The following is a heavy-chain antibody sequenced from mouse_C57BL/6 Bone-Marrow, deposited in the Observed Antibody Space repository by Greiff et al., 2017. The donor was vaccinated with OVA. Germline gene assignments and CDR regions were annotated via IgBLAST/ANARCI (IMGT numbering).Heavy chain of an antibody. CDR3: ARHYSDWFAY. Sequence: EVKLVESGGDLVKPGGSLKLSCAASGFTFSSYGMSWVRQTPDKRLEWVATISSGGSYTYYPASVKGRFTISRDNAKNTLYLQMSSLKSEDTAMYYCARHYSDWFAYWGQGTLVTVSA. CDR2: ISSGGSYT. D-gene: IGHD1-1*01. CDR1: GFTFSSYG. J-gene: IGHJ3*01. V-gene: IGHV5-6*01.